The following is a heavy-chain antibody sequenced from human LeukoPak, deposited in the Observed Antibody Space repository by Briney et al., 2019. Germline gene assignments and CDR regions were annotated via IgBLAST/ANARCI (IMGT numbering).Heavy chain of an antibody. Sequence: SETLSLTCTVSGGSISSYYWSWIRQPPRKGLEWIGYIYYSGSTNYNPSPKSRVTMPVDTSKNQFSLRLSSVTAADTAVYYCARGSPQNYDILTGYYTALPDFWGQGTLVTVSS. CDR2: IYYSGST. V-gene: IGHV4-59*01. D-gene: IGHD3-9*01. CDR1: GGSISSYY. CDR3: ARGSPQNYDILTGYYTALPDF. J-gene: IGHJ4*02.